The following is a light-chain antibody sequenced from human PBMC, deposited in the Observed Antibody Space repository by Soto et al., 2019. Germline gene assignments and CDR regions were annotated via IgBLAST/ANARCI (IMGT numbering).Light chain of an antibody. CDR2: AAS. V-gene: IGKV1-39*01. CDR3: QQSYSTPLT. J-gene: IGKJ3*01. CDR1: QSISSY. Sequence: DIQMTQSPSSLSASVGDRVTITCRASQSISSYLNWYQQKPGKAPKLLIYAASSLQSGVLSRFSGSGSGTNLTLTISSLQPQDFATYYCQQSYSTPLTVGPGTKEDIK.